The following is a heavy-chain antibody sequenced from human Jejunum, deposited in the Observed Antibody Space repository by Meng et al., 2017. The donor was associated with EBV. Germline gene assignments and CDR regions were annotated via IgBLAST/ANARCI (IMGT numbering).Heavy chain of an antibody. Sequence: EGQLVGSGGGLVQPGGSLRLACAASGFSFSNSAMSWVRQAPGKGLEWVSVISGSAGNTYYADSVKGRFTISRDLSNNTLYLQMNSLRAEDTAIYYCAKLLKYWGQGTLVTVSS. CDR2: ISGSAGNT. V-gene: IGHV3-23*04. CDR1: GFSFSNSA. J-gene: IGHJ4*02. CDR3: AKLLKY.